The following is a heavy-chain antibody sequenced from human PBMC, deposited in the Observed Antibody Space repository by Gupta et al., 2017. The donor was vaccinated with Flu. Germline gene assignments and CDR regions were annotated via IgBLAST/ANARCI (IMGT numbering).Heavy chain of an antibody. J-gene: IGHJ4*02. CDR2: IYSGSDT. Sequence: EVQLVESGGGLVQPGGSLRLSCGVSGIGVSGNQMSWVRQAAGKDLEWVSIIYSGSDTYYTDSVKGRFTISRDISKNTVSLQMNSLRVDDTAVYYCARGPNLDSWGQGTLVTVSS. CDR1: GIGVSGNQ. V-gene: IGHV3-66*02. CDR3: ARGPNLDS.